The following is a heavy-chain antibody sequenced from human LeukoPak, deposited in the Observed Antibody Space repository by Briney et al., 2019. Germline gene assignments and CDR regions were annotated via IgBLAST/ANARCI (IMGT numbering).Heavy chain of an antibody. CDR2: INQAGTEK. J-gene: IGHJ4*02. D-gene: IGHD6-13*01. CDR1: GFIFSNNG. V-gene: IGHV3-7*01. CDR3: ARDSIAAAGTPDY. Sequence: GGSLRLSCAASGFIFSNNGMSWVRQAPGKGLEWVANINQAGTEKYYVDSVKGRFTISRDNAKNSLSLQMNSLRAEDTAVYYCARDSIAAAGTPDYWGQGTLVTVSS.